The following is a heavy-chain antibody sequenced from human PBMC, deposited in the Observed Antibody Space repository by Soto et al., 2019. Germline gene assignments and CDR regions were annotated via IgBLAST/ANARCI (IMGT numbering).Heavy chain of an antibody. CDR3: ARDLGYALPDY. CDR1: GYTFTSYA. J-gene: IGHJ4*02. Sequence: QVQLVQSGAEEKKPGASVKVSCKASGYTFTSYAMHWVRQAPGQRLEWMGWINAGNGNTKYSQKFQGRVTITRDTAASTAYMELSSLRSEDTAVYYCARDLGYALPDYWGQGTLVTVSS. V-gene: IGHV1-3*05. D-gene: IGHD2-15*01. CDR2: INAGNGNT.